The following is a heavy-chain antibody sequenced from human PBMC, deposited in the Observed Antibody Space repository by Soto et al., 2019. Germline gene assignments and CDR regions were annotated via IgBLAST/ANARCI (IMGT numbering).Heavy chain of an antibody. CDR1: GFTFTSSA. D-gene: IGHD4-17*01. Sequence: QMQLVQSGPEVKKPGTSVKVSCKASGFTFTSSAVQWVRQARGQRLEWIGWIVVGSGNTNYAQKFQERVTITRDMSTSTAYMGLSSLSSEDTAVYYCAADRYGDYVFDYWGQGTLVTVSS. CDR2: IVVGSGNT. CDR3: AADRYGDYVFDY. V-gene: IGHV1-58*01. J-gene: IGHJ4*02.